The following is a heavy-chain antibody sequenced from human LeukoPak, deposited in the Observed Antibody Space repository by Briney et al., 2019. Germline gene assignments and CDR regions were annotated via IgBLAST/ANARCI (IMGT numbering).Heavy chain of an antibody. J-gene: IGHJ3*02. CDR2: IKQDGSEK. CDR1: GFTFSSYW. Sequence: GGSLRLSCAASGFTFSSYWMSWVRQAPGKGLEWVANIKQDGSEKYYVDSVKGRCTISRDNLKNVLYLQMNSLKVEDTALYYCARGLFLSGYLDAFDIWGQGTVVTVSS. V-gene: IGHV3-7*03. CDR3: ARGLFLSGYLDAFDI. D-gene: IGHD3-22*01.